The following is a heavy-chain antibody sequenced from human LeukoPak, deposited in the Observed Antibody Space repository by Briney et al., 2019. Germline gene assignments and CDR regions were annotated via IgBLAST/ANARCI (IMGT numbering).Heavy chain of an antibody. CDR3: ARGSGWLDY. CDR1: GFTVSNTF. V-gene: IGHV3-53*01. Sequence: GGSLRLSCAASGFTVSNTFMSWVRQARGRGLEWGSVIYTIGTTYYADSVKGRFTISRDNSKNTLYLQMNSLRAEDTAVYYCARGSGWLDYWGQGTLVTVSS. D-gene: IGHD6-19*01. J-gene: IGHJ4*02. CDR2: IYTIGTT.